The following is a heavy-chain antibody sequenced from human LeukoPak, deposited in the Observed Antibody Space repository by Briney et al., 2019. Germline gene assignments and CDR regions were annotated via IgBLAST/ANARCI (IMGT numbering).Heavy chain of an antibody. V-gene: IGHV3-11*01. CDR2: ISSSGSTI. Sequence: GGSLRLSCAASGFTFSDYYMSWIRQAPGKGLGWVSYISSSGSTIYYADSVKGRFTISRDNAKNSLYLQMNSLRAEDTAVYYCAREGHSYGHKLNLPFDYWGQGTLVTVSS. D-gene: IGHD5-18*01. J-gene: IGHJ4*02. CDR1: GFTFSDYY. CDR3: AREGHSYGHKLNLPFDY.